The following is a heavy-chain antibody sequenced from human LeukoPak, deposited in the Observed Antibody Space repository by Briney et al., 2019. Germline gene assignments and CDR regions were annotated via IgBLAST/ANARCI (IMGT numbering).Heavy chain of an antibody. CDR3: ARDLDSSSWYGY. J-gene: IGHJ4*02. D-gene: IGHD6-13*01. CDR2: INAGNGNT. Sequence: ASVKVSCKASGYTFTSYAMHWVRQAPGQRLEWMGWINAGNGNTKYSQKFQGRVTITRDTSASTAYMGLSSLRSEDTAVYYCARDLDSSSWYGYWGQGTLVTVSS. V-gene: IGHV1-3*01. CDR1: GYTFTSYA.